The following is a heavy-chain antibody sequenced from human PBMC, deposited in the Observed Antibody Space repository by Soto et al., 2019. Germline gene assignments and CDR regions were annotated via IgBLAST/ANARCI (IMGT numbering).Heavy chain of an antibody. CDR2: IIPIFGTA. CDR1: GGTFSSYA. Sequence: SVKVSCKASGGTFSSYAISWVRQAPGQGLEWMGGIIPIFGTANYAQKFQGRVTITADESTSTAYMELSSLRSEDTAVYYCASPSTFGVVKQGSYWEVWGQGTTVTVSS. CDR3: ASPSTFGVVKQGSYWEV. V-gene: IGHV1-69*13. D-gene: IGHD3-3*01. J-gene: IGHJ6*02.